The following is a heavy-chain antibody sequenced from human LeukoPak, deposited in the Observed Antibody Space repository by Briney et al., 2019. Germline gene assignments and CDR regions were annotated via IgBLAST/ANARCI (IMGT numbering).Heavy chain of an antibody. J-gene: IGHJ4*02. Sequence: GGSLTLSCAASGFTVSSNYMSWARQAPGKGMEWVSVIYSGGSTYYADTVKGRFTISRHNSKNTLYLQMNSLRAEDTAVYYCARDLFGELLWGRGTLVTVSS. V-gene: IGHV3-53*04. CDR1: GFTVSSNY. CDR2: IYSGGST. D-gene: IGHD3-10*02. CDR3: ARDLFGELL.